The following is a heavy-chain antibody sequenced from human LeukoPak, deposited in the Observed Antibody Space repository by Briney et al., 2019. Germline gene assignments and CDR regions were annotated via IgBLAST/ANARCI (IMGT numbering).Heavy chain of an antibody. D-gene: IGHD1-26*01. CDR2: ISTSGSAM. Sequence: GGPLRLSCAASGFTFSRYTMNWVRQAPGKGLEWVSHISTSGSAMYYADSVKGRFTISRDNAKDSLYLQMNSLRDEDTAVYYCASSWSYRFDYWGQGALVTVSS. CDR3: ASSWSYRFDY. J-gene: IGHJ4*02. CDR1: GFTFSRYT. V-gene: IGHV3-48*02.